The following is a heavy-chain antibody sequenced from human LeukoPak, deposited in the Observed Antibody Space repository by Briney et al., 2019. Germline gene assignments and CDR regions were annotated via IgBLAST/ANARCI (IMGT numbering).Heavy chain of an antibody. CDR2: ISYDGSNK. V-gene: IGHV3-30*14. CDR1: GFTFSSYA. Sequence: GGSLRLSCAASGFTFSSYAMHWVRQAPGKGLEWVAVISYDGSNKYYADSVKGRFTISRDNSKNTLYLQMNSLRAEDTAVYYCARGLNYYGSGPNDYWGQGTLVTVSS. D-gene: IGHD3-10*01. J-gene: IGHJ4*02. CDR3: ARGLNYYGSGPNDY.